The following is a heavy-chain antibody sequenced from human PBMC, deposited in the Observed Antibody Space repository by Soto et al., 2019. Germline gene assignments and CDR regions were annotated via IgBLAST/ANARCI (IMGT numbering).Heavy chain of an antibody. Sequence: EVQLVESGGGLAQPGGSLRVSCAASGFSFSNYLMHWVRQVPGKGLVWVSRINSDGSSTNYADSVKGLFTISRDNDKNTLKLQMSSRRAEDTALYFCARGRGSSGWSFDYWGQGTLVTVSS. D-gene: IGHD6-19*01. CDR1: GFSFSNYL. J-gene: IGHJ4*02. CDR3: ARGRGSSGWSFDY. CDR2: INSDGSST. V-gene: IGHV3-74*01.